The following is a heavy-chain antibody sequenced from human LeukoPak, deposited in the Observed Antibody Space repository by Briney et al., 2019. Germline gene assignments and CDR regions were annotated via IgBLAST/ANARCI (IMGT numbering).Heavy chain of an antibody. CDR2: INTNTRNP. CDR1: GYTFTNYG. J-gene: IGHJ4*02. CDR3: ARDKYQLPYEIDY. V-gene: IGHV7-4-1*02. D-gene: IGHD2-2*01. Sequence: ASVKVACRASGYTFTNYGVNWVRQAPGQGLEWMGWINTNTRNPTYAQGFTGRFVFSLDTSLSTAYLQISSLKAEDTAVYYCARDKYQLPYEIDYWGQGTLVTVSS.